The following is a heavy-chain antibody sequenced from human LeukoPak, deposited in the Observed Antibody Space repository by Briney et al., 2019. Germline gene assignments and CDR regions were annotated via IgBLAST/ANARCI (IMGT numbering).Heavy chain of an antibody. CDR1: GGSISSGGYY. Sequence: PSQTLSLTCTVSGGSISSGGYYWSWIRQHPGKGLEWIGYIYYSGSTYYNPSLKSRVTISVDTSKNQFSLKLSSVTAADTAVYYCARSLRVTTYYFDYWGQGTLVTASS. CDR2: IYYSGST. J-gene: IGHJ4*02. CDR3: ARSLRVTTYYFDY. V-gene: IGHV4-31*03. D-gene: IGHD4-17*01.